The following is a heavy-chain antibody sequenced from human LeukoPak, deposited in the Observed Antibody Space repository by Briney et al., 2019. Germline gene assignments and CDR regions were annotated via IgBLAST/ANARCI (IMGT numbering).Heavy chain of an antibody. CDR1: GFTFSSYA. CDR2: ISYDGSNK. CDR3: ARDGTVTAGPFDP. Sequence: GGSLRLSCAASGFTFSSYAMHWVRQAPGKGLEWVAVISYDGSNKYYADSVKGRFTISRDNSKNTLYLQMNSLRVEDTAVYYCARDGTVTAGPFDPWGQGTLVTVSS. J-gene: IGHJ5*02. V-gene: IGHV3-30-3*01. D-gene: IGHD4-11*01.